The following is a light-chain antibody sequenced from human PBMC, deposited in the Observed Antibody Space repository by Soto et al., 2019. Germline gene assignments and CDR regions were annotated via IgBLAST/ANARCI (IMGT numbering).Light chain of an antibody. Sequence: QSVLTQPPSVSAAPGQKVTISCSGSSSNIGNNYVSWYQQLPGTAPKLLIYDNNKRPSGIPDRFSDSKSGTSATLAITGLQTGDEADYYCGTWDSSLNAYVFGTGTKVT. CDR3: GTWDSSLNAYV. CDR2: DNN. V-gene: IGLV1-51*01. CDR1: SSNIGNNY. J-gene: IGLJ1*01.